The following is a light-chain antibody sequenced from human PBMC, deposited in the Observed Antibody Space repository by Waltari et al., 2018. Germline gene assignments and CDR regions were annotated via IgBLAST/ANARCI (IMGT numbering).Light chain of an antibody. CDR2: KAS. CDR1: QSLNNW. J-gene: IGKJ4*01. CDR3: QQYNSGTLT. V-gene: IGKV1-5*03. Sequence: DIQLTQSPSTLSASVGDRVPLTCRAIQSLNNWLAWYQQRPGKAPKSLIFKASNLAFGVPSRFSGSGSGTEFTLTISSLQPDDFATYYCQQYNSGTLTFGGGTKVEIK.